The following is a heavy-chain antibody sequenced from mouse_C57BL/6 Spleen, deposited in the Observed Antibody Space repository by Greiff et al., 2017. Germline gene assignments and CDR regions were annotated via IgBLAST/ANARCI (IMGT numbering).Heavy chain of an antibody. J-gene: IGHJ3*01. V-gene: IGHV3-6*01. Sequence: ESGPGLVKPSQSLSLTCSVTGYSITSGYYWNWIRQFPGNKLEWMGYISYDGSNNYNPSLKNRISITRDTSKNQFFLKLNSVTTEDTATYYCARDGNSAYWGQGTLVTVSA. CDR1: GYSITSGYY. CDR3: ARDGNSAY. D-gene: IGHD2-1*01. CDR2: ISYDGSN.